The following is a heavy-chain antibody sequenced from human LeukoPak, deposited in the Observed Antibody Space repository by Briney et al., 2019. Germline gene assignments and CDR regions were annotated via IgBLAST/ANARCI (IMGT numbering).Heavy chain of an antibody. CDR3: ARGGPGSLTGLEPFDP. V-gene: IGHV4-31*03. CDR1: GGSISSGGYY. Sequence: PSQTLSLTCTVSGGSISSGGYYWSWIRQHPGKGLEWIGYIYYSGSTYYNPSLKSRVTISVDTSKNQFSLKLSSVTAADTAVYYCARGGPGSLTGLEPFDPWGQGTLVTVSS. CDR2: IYYSGST. D-gene: IGHD3-9*01. J-gene: IGHJ5*02.